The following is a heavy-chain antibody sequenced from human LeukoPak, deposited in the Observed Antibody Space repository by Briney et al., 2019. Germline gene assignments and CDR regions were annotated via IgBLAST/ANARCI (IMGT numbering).Heavy chain of an antibody. V-gene: IGHV4-34*01. CDR1: GGSFSGYY. Sequence: SETLSLTCAVYGGSFSGYYWSWLRQPPGKGLEWIGEINHSGSTNYKPSLKSRVTISVDTSKNQFSLKLSSVTAADTAVYYCARGREVTSPRSFDYWGQGTLVTVSS. CDR3: ARGREVTSPRSFDY. J-gene: IGHJ4*02. D-gene: IGHD2-21*02. CDR2: INHSGST.